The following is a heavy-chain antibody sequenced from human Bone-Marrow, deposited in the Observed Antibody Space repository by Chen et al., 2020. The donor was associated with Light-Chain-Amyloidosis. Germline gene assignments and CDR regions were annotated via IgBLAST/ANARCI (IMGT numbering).Heavy chain of an antibody. V-gene: IGHV4-59*11. Sequence: QVQLQESGPGLVKPSETLSLTCTVSGGSISSHYWSWLRQPPGKGLEWIGYVYYSGNTNYNPSLKSRVTISVDTSKNQFSLKPGSVTAAYKGVYYCARDRYYGSGKGWFDPWGQGTLVTVSS. CDR3: ARDRYYGSGKGWFDP. D-gene: IGHD3-10*01. J-gene: IGHJ5*02. CDR2: VYYSGNT. CDR1: GGSISSHY.